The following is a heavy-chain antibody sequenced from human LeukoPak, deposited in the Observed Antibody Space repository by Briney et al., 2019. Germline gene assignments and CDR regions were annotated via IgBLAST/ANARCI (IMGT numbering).Heavy chain of an antibody. CDR2: IYYSGNT. V-gene: IGHV4-31*03. CDR1: GGPINSGGFH. Sequence: SQTLSLTCTVSGGPINSGGFHWSWIRQHPGKGLEWIGYIYYSGNTDYNPSLKSRVTISIDTSRNQFSLQLRSVTAADTAVYYCARGHLIIEWKYYGVDVWGQGTTVTVSS. CDR3: ARGHLIIEWKYYGVDV. J-gene: IGHJ6*02. D-gene: IGHD3-10*01.